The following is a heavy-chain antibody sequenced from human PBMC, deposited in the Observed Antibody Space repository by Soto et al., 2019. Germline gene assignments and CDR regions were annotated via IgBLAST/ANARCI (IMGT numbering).Heavy chain of an antibody. CDR2: FSGTGGYT. CDR3: ARGQRALITYGPFDP. J-gene: IGHJ5*02. V-gene: IGHV3-23*01. Sequence: LRLSCAASGFTLSSYAMSWVRQAPGKGLEWVSTFSGTGGYTYYADSVKGRFTISRDDSKNTLFLHMNSLRAADTAVYYCARGQRALITYGPFDPWGQGTLVTVSS. D-gene: IGHD4-17*01. CDR1: GFTLSSYA.